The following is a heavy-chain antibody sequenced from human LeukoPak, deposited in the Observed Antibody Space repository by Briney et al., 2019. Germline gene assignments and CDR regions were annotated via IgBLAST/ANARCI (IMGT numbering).Heavy chain of an antibody. Sequence: GGSLRLSCSASGFTFSSFAMHWARQAPGKRLECVSAISSDGSSTSYADSVKGRFTISRDNAKNTLYLQMNSLRAEDTAVYYCARDRTVTNWFDPWGQGTLVTVSS. D-gene: IGHD4-17*01. J-gene: IGHJ5*02. CDR1: GFTFSSFA. CDR2: ISSDGSST. V-gene: IGHV3-64*04. CDR3: ARDRTVTNWFDP.